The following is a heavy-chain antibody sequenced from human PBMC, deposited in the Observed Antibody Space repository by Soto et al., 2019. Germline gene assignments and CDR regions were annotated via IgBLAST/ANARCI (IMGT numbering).Heavy chain of an antibody. Sequence: SETLSLTCTVSGGSISNGGYYWTWIRQHPGKGLEGIGYIYYSGSTYYNPSLRSRVTISVDTSKNQFSLKLTSVTAADTAVYYCARDVTDFWSSHEGMDVWGQGTTVTVSS. CDR2: IYYSGST. D-gene: IGHD3-3*01. CDR3: ARDVTDFWSSHEGMDV. CDR1: GGSISNGGYY. V-gene: IGHV4-31*03. J-gene: IGHJ6*02.